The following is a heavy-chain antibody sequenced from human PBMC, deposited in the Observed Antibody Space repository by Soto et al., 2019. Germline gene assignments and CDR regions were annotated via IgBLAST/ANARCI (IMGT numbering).Heavy chain of an antibody. D-gene: IGHD4-4*01. CDR1: GYTFTSYD. J-gene: IGHJ6*03. CDR2: MNPNSGNT. CDR3: ASGVRPADIYSNYGGYYYYMDV. V-gene: IGHV1-8*01. Sequence: QVQLVQSGAEVKKPGASVKVSCKASGYTFTSYDINWVRQATGQGLEWRGWMNPNSGNTGYAQKFQGRVTMTRNTSISTAYMELSSLRSEDTAVYYCASGVRPADIYSNYGGYYYYMDVWGKGNTVTVSS.